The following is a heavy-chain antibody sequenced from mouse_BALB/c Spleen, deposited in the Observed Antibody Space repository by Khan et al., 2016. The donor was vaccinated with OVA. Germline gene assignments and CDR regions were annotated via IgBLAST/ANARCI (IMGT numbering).Heavy chain of an antibody. V-gene: IGHV1-7*01. CDR2: INPSTGYT. CDR3: ARRGRRWDFDY. Sequence: VQLQQSGAELAKPGASVKMSCKASGYTFINYWILWVKQRPGQGLEWIGYINPSTGYTEYNQNFKDKATLNADKYSSTAYMQLSSMTSEDSAVYYCARRGRRWDFDYWGQGPTLTVSS. D-gene: IGHD1-1*01. J-gene: IGHJ2*01. CDR1: GYTFINYW.